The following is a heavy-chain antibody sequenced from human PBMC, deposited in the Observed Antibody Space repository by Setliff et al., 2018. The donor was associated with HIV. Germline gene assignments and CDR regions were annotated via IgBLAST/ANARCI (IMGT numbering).Heavy chain of an antibody. Sequence: GESLKISCKASGYTFTTYWIGWVRQMPGKGLEWIGIISPGDSDTRHSLSVQGQVTISVDKSISTAYLQWSSLKASDTAMYYCARQGANDSSGYSSLDSWGQGTLVTVSS. CDR3: ARQGANDSSGYSSLDS. D-gene: IGHD3-22*01. J-gene: IGHJ4*02. CDR1: GYTFTTYW. CDR2: ISPGDSDT. V-gene: IGHV5-51*01.